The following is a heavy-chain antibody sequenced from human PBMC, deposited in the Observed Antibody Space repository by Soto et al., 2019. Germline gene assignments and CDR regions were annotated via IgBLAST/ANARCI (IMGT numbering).Heavy chain of an antibody. Sequence: QVQLVQSGAEVKKPGSSVKDSCKASGGTFSAYAISWVRQAPGHGLEWMGGIIPTYVTQKYAQKFQGRVKVTADEFRATAYMELSSLRSEDTAVYYCVGGVTATTAGVYWGQGHQVTVSS. CDR2: IIPTYVTQ. J-gene: IGHJ4*02. D-gene: IGHD1-20*01. CDR1: GGTFSAYA. CDR3: VGGVTATTAGVY. V-gene: IGHV1-69*01.